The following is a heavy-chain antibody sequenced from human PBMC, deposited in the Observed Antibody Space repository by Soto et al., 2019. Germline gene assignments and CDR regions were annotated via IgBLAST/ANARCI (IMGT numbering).Heavy chain of an antibody. J-gene: IGHJ4*02. V-gene: IGHV3-23*01. D-gene: IGHD3-22*01. CDR1: GFTFNSYA. Sequence: GGSLRLSCAASGFTFNSYAMSWVRQAPGKGLEWVSTIIGSGGSTYYADSVKGRFSVSRDNSKNTLYLQMNSPRAEDTAVYYCAKDRNYYDSSGYDYWGQGTLVTVSS. CDR2: IIGSGGST. CDR3: AKDRNYYDSSGYDY.